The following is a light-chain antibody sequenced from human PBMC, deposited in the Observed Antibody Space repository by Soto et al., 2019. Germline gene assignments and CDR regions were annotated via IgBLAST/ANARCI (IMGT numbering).Light chain of an antibody. CDR3: AAWDDSLTGLE. J-gene: IGLJ2*01. CDR2: SSD. Sequence: QSVLTQPPSASGTPGQRVTISCSGSSSNIGSNTVNWYQQLPGTAPKLLIYSSDQRPSGVPDRFSASKSGTSASLAISGLQSEDEADYHCAAWDDSLTGLEFGGGTKLTVI. CDR1: SSNIGSNT. V-gene: IGLV1-44*01.